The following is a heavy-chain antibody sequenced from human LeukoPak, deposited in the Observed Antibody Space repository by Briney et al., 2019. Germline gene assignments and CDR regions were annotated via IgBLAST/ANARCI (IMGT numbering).Heavy chain of an antibody. CDR2: IYYSGSGST. CDR1: GGSISGYY. D-gene: IGHD4-23*01. CDR3: ARRGGHGGSFDY. Sequence: SETLSLTCTVSGGSISGYYWSWIRQPPGKGLEWIGYIYYSGSGSTSYNPSLKSRVTISVDTSKNQFSLKLSSVTAADTAVYYCARRGGHGGSFDYWGQGTLVTVSS. J-gene: IGHJ4*02. V-gene: IGHV4-59*08.